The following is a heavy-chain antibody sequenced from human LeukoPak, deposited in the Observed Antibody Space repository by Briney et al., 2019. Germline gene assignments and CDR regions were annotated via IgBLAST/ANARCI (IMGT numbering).Heavy chain of an antibody. D-gene: IGHD2-15*01. V-gene: IGHV4-59*08. Sequence: SETLSLTCTVSGGSINSYYWSWIRQPPGKGLEWMGYIYYSGSTNYNPSLKSRVTMSVDTSNNQFSLILTSVTAADTAVYFCARHFASGMTPKGYFEYWGQGILVTVSS. CDR1: GGSINSYY. CDR3: ARHFASGMTPKGYFEY. J-gene: IGHJ4*02. CDR2: IYYSGST.